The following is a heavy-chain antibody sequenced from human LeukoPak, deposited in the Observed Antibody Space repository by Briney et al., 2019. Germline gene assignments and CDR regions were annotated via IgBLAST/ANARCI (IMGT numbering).Heavy chain of an antibody. Sequence: GGSLRLSCAASGFTFSSYGMHWVRQAPGKGLEWVAFIRYDGSNKYYADSVKGRFTISRDNSKNTLYLQMSSLRAEDTAVYYCAKDLSWFGELSPYYFDYWGQGTLVTVSS. V-gene: IGHV3-30*02. CDR1: GFTFSSYG. D-gene: IGHD3-10*01. CDR2: IRYDGSNK. CDR3: AKDLSWFGELSPYYFDY. J-gene: IGHJ4*02.